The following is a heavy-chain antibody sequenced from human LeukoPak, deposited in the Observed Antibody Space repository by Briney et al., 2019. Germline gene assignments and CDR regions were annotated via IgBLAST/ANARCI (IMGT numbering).Heavy chain of an antibody. J-gene: IGHJ4*02. CDR1: AFSFTSYW. V-gene: IGHV5-51*01. D-gene: IGHD3-22*01. CDR2: IYPGDSDT. Sequence: GVSLKISFKGSAFSFTSYWIVWVRQMPGKGLEWRGMIYPGDSDTRYSPSIQGQVTISADKSISTAYLQWSSLKASDTAIYYCAREHYYDSSGYPGDWGQGTLVTVSS. CDR3: AREHYYDSSGYPGD.